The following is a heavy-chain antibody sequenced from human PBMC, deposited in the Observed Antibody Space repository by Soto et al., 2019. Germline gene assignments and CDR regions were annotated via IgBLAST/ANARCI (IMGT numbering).Heavy chain of an antibody. J-gene: IGHJ6*02. D-gene: IGHD3-10*01. CDR3: ARDFYGSGSYTDV. CDR1: GYAFTGYY. Sequence: ASVKVSCKASGYAFTGYYMHWVRLAPGQGLEWMGWINPDSGGTNYAQKFQGRGTMTRDTSVTTAYLELSSLRSDDTAVYYCARDFYGSGSYTDVWGQGTTVTVS. CDR2: INPDSGGT. V-gene: IGHV1-2*02.